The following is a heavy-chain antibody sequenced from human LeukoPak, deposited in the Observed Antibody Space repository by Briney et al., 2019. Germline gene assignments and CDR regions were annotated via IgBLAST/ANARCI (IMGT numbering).Heavy chain of an antibody. Sequence: SETLSLTCTVSGGSISSHYWSWIRQPPGKGLEWIGFIYYSGSSKYNPSLKSRVTISVDTSKNQFSLKLSSVTAADTPVFYCARLCDSRGYTNWLDPWGQGTLFTGSS. CDR1: GGSISSHY. J-gene: IGHJ5*02. D-gene: IGHD3-22*01. CDR3: ARLCDSRGYTNWLDP. CDR2: IYYSGSS. V-gene: IGHV4-59*11.